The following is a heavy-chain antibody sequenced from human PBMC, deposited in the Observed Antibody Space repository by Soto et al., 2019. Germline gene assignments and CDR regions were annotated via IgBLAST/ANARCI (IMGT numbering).Heavy chain of an antibody. V-gene: IGHV1-69*01. CDR2: IIPILRSV. Sequence: QVQLVQSGAEVLNPGSSLKVSCKASGDTLGSFAFSWVRQAPGQGLEWLGGIIPILRSVSHAQRLQGRLTLTADESSRTVFMELTRLTSEDTADYYCATEGVSVPAGTFEYWGQGTLVTGSS. D-gene: IGHD2-2*01. J-gene: IGHJ4*02. CDR3: ATEGVSVPAGTFEY. CDR1: GDTLGSFA.